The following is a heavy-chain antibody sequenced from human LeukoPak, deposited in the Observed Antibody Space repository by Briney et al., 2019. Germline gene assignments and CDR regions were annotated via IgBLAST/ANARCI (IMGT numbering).Heavy chain of an antibody. J-gene: IGHJ4*02. V-gene: IGHV4-38-2*02. CDR3: ARSWSVGYFDY. Sequence: SETLSLTCTVSGYSISSGYYWGWIRQPPGKGLEWIGSIYYSGSTYYNPSLKSRVTISVDTSKNQFSLKLSSVTAADTAVYYCARSWSVGYFDYWGQGTLVTVSS. D-gene: IGHD1-26*01. CDR1: GYSISSGYY. CDR2: IYYSGST.